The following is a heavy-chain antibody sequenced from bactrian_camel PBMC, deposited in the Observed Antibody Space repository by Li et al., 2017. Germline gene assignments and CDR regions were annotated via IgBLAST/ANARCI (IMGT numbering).Heavy chain of an antibody. J-gene: IGHJ4*01. CDR3: ANSGPWTAGDGPDEYKY. D-gene: IGHD3*01. Sequence: HVQLVESGGDLVQPGGSLTLSCTASGFTFSGYWMYWVRQTPAKGLEWVSHISKDDSKYYADSVNGRFTISRDNGKNTLYLQLNSLKTDDTAMYYCANSGPWTAGDGPDEYKYWGQGTQVTVS. CDR2: ISKDDSK. CDR1: GFTFSGYW. V-gene: IGHV3S1*01.